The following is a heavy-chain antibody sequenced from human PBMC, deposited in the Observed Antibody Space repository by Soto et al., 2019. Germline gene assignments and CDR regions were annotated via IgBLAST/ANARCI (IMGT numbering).Heavy chain of an antibody. V-gene: IGHV3-30*18. CDR2: ISYDGSNK. Sequence: QVQLMESGGGVVQPGRSLRLSCAASGFTFSSYGMHWVRQAPGKGLEWVAVISYDGSNKYYADSVKGRFTISRDNSKNTLYLQMNSLRAEDTAVYYCANDSSGSYNYYYYMDVWGKGTTVTVSS. CDR3: ANDSSGSYNYYYYMDV. D-gene: IGHD3-10*01. J-gene: IGHJ6*03. CDR1: GFTFSSYG.